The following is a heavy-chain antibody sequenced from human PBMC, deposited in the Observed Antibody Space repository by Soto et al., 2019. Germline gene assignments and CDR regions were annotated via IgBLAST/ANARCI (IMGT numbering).Heavy chain of an antibody. Sequence: QVQLVQSGAEVKKPGASVKVSCKASGYTFTSYGISWVRQAPGQGLEWMGWISAYNGNTNYAQKLQGRVTMTTDTSPSTAYMELRSLRSDDTAVYYCARVGVLLWFGELFSYFDYWGQGTLVTVSS. CDR1: GYTFTSYG. J-gene: IGHJ4*02. CDR3: ARVGVLLWFGELFSYFDY. V-gene: IGHV1-18*01. D-gene: IGHD3-10*01. CDR2: ISAYNGNT.